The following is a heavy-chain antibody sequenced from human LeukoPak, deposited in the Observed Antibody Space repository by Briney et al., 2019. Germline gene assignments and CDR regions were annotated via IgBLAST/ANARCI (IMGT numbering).Heavy chain of an antibody. CDR3: ARSWGYYDSSGYYDY. CDR2: IYHSGST. V-gene: IGHV4-38-2*02. J-gene: IGHJ4*02. D-gene: IGHD3-22*01. CDR1: GYSISSGYY. Sequence: SETLSLTCTVSGYSISSGYYWGWIRQPPGKGLEWIGSIYHSGSTYYNPSLKSRVTISVDTSKNQFSLKLSSVTAADTAVYYCARSWGYYDSSGYYDYWGQGTLVTVSS.